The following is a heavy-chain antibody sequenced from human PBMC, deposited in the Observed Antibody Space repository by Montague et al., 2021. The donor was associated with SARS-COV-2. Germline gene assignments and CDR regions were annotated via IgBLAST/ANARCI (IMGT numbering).Heavy chain of an antibody. D-gene: IGHD2-2*01. Sequence: SETLSLTCTVSGGSINSSSYYWGWIRQPPRKGLEWIGSIYSGSTYYNPSHKSRVTISVDTSKNQFSLKLSSVTAADTAVFYCARELGYCSSTNCFHFDYWGQGTLVTVSS. V-gene: IGHV4-39*07. CDR2: IYSGST. CDR3: ARELGYCSSTNCFHFDY. J-gene: IGHJ4*02. CDR1: GGSINSSSYY.